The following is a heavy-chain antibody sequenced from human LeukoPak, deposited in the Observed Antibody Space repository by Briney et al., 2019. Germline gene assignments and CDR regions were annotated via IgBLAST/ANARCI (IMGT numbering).Heavy chain of an antibody. CDR3: ARGGPPNLIVTSVTTGAFYI. CDR2: ISASGGST. V-gene: IGHV3-23*01. D-gene: IGHD4-17*01. CDR1: GVTFSSYA. Sequence: GGSLRLSCAASGVTFSSYAMSWVRQAPGKGLEWVSGISASGGSTYYADSVKGRFTISRDNSKNTLYLEMNSLRPEDTAVYYCARGGPPNLIVTSVTTGAFYIWGQGTMVTVSS. J-gene: IGHJ3*02.